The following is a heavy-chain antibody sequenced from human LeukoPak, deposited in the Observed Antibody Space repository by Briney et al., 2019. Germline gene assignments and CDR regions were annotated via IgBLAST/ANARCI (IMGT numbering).Heavy chain of an antibody. CDR2: INIDGSNT. J-gene: IGHJ4*02. CDR1: GFPFSSYW. Sequence: GGSLRLSCAASGFPFSSYWMHWGRQAPEKGLVWVSRINIDGSNTNYADSVKGRFTISRDNAKNTLYLQMDSLRAEDTAVYYCARSLGGAYDYWGQGTLVTVSS. CDR3: ARSLGGAYDY. D-gene: IGHD1-26*01. V-gene: IGHV3-74*01.